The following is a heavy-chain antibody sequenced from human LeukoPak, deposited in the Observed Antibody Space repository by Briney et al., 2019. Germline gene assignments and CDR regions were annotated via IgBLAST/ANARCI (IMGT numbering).Heavy chain of an antibody. V-gene: IGHV4-59*12. CDR1: GGSISSYY. J-gene: IGHJ4*02. Sequence: SETLSLTCTVSGGSISSYYWSWIRQPPGKGLEWIGYIYYSGSTYYNPSLKSRVTISLDTSKNQFSLKLSSVTAADTAVYYCARGYCTNAVCSLGPTQAWGQGTLVTVSS. CDR3: ARGYCTNAVCSLGPTQA. CDR2: IYYSGST. D-gene: IGHD2-8*01.